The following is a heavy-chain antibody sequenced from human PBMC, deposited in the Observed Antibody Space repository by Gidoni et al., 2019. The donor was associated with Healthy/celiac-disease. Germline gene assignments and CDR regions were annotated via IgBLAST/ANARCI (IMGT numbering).Heavy chain of an antibody. CDR2: ISGSGGST. CDR3: NPTPARHSLFDY. J-gene: IGHJ4*02. Sequence: EVQLLESGGGLVQPGGSLRLSCAASGFTFSSYAMSWVRQAPGKGLEWVAAISGSGGSTYYADSVKGRFTISRDKSKNTLYLQMNSLRAEDTAVYYCNPTPARHSLFDYWGQGTLVTVSS. V-gene: IGHV3-23*01. CDR1: GFTFSSYA. D-gene: IGHD6-6*01.